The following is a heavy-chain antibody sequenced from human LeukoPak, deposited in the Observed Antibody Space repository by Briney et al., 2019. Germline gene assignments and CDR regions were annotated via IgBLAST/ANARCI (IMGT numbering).Heavy chain of an antibody. J-gene: IGHJ4*02. CDR1: GFIFSNYA. D-gene: IGHD3-10*01. V-gene: IGHV3-23*01. Sequence: PGGSLRLSCAASGFIFSNYAMTWARLTPGKGLEWVSAISGSGGTTYYADSVKGRLTISRDSSTNTLYLQLSSLRAEDTAIYYCARGRSVFAYFFDYWGQGTLVTVSS. CDR3: ARGRSVFAYFFDY. CDR2: ISGSGGTT.